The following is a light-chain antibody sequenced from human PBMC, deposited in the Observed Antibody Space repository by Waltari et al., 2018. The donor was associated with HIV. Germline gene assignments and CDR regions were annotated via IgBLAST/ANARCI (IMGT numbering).Light chain of an antibody. V-gene: IGLV3-21*02. J-gene: IGLJ1*01. CDR3: QVWDSSSDHYV. Sequence: SYVLTQPPSVSVAPGQTARITCGGNNIGTKSVHWYQHKPGQAPVLVIDDDGARPSGSPERFSGSHSGNTATLTISRVEAGDEADYYCQVWDSSSDHYVFGSGSKVTV. CDR2: DDG. CDR1: NIGTKS.